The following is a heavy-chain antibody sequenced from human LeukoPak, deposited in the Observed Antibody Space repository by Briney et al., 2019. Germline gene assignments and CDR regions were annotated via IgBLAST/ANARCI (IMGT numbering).Heavy chain of an antibody. J-gene: IGHJ4*02. CDR3: ARDLGRLWFGELSDY. CDR2: ISSSSSYI. D-gene: IGHD3-10*01. CDR1: GFTFSSYS. V-gene: IGHV3-21*01. Sequence: PGGSLRLSCAASGFTFSSYSMNWVRQAPGKGLEWVSSISSSSSYIYYADSVKGRFTISRGNAKNSLYLQMNSLRAEDTAVYYCARDLGRLWFGELSDYWGQGTLVTVSS.